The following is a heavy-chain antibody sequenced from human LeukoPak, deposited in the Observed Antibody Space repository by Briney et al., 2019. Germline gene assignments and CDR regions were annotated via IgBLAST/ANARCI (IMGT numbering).Heavy chain of an antibody. D-gene: IGHD6-13*01. V-gene: IGHV3-23*01. CDR2: ITNSGDNT. CDR1: GFTFSSYA. J-gene: IGHJ4*02. Sequence: GGSLRLSCAASGFTFSSYAMSWVRQAPEKGLEWVSAITNSGDNTYYADSVKGRFTISRDNSKNTLYLQINSLRAEDTAIYYCAKAPMEDSWYVHFDYWGQGTLVTVSS. CDR3: AKAPMEDSWYVHFDY.